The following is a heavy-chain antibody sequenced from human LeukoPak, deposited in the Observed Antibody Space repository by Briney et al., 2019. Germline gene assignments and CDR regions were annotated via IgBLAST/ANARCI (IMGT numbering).Heavy chain of an antibody. V-gene: IGHV4-34*01. J-gene: IGHJ4*02. CDR1: GGSFSGYY. Sequence: SETLSLTCAVYGGSFSGYYWSWIRQPPGKGLEWIGEINHSGSTNYNPSLKSRVTISVDTSKNQFSLKLSSVTAADTALYYCARGMGYCSSTSCYIGNWGQGTLVTVSS. CDR2: INHSGST. CDR3: ARGMGYCSSTSCYIGN. D-gene: IGHD2-2*02.